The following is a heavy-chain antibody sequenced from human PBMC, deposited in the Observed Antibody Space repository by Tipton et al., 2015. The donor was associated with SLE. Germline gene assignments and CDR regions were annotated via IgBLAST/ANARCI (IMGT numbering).Heavy chain of an antibody. J-gene: IGHJ4*02. Sequence: LRLSCTVSGGSISSYYWSWIRQPPGKGLEWIGYIYTSGSTNYNPSLKSRVTISVDTSKNQFSLKLSSVTAADTAVYYCARVSWNSSTLDYWGQGTLVTVSS. CDR2: IYTSGST. CDR3: ARVSWNSSTLDY. D-gene: IGHD1/OR15-1a*01. CDR1: GGSISSYY. V-gene: IGHV4-4*09.